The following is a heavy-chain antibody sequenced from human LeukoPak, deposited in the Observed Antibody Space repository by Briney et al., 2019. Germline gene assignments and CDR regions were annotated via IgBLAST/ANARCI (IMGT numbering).Heavy chain of an antibody. CDR1: GFIFTKYG. CDR3: ARDEVTRWELLRALDF. D-gene: IGHD1-26*01. Sequence: ASVKVSCKASGFIFTKYGISWVRQAPGQGLEWVGGISGYNGDTNYAQKLQGRVTMTTDTSTTTAYMELRSLRSDDTAFYYCARDEVTRWELLRALDFWGQGTLVTLSS. V-gene: IGHV1-18*01. J-gene: IGHJ4*02. CDR2: ISGYNGDT.